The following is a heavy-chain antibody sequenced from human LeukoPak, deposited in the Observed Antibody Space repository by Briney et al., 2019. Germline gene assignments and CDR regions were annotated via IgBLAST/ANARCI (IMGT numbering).Heavy chain of an antibody. CDR1: GFTFSSYS. CDR3: AKDGRFYGSGSFDY. D-gene: IGHD3-10*01. J-gene: IGHJ4*02. V-gene: IGHV3-23*01. CDR2: ISGSGGST. Sequence: PGGSLRLSCAASGFTFSSYSMNWVRQAPGKGLEWVSAISGSGGSTYYADSVKGRFTISRDNSKNTLYLQMNSLRAEDTAVYYCAKDGRFYGSGSFDYWGQGTLVTVSS.